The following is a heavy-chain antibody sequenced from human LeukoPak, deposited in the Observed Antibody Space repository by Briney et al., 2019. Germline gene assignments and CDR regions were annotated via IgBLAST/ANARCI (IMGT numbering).Heavy chain of an antibody. CDR1: GGTFSSYT. Sequence: SVKVSCKASGGTFSSYTISWVRQAPGQGLEWMGRIIPILGIANYAQKFQGRVTITADKSTSTAYMELSSLRSEDTAVYYCARDSHPDAFDIWGQGTMVTVSS. J-gene: IGHJ3*02. V-gene: IGHV1-69*04. CDR3: ARDSHPDAFDI. CDR2: IIPILGIA.